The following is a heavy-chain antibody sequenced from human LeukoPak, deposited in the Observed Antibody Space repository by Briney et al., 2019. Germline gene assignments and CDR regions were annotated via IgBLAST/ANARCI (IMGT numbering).Heavy chain of an antibody. CDR3: AKDTLRSSSWDFDY. V-gene: IGHV3-43D*03. J-gene: IGHJ4*02. CDR1: GFTFDDYA. D-gene: IGHD6-13*01. Sequence: GGSLRLSCAASGFTFDDYAMHWVRQAPGKGLEWVSLISWDSDTTYYADSVKGRFTISRDNSKNSLYLQMNSLRVEDTALYYCAKDTLRSSSWDFDYWGQGTLVTVSS. CDR2: ISWDSDTT.